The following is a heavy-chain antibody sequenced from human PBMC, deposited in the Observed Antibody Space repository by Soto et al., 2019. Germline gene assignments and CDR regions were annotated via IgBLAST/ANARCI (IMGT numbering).Heavy chain of an antibody. V-gene: IGHV1-46*03. CDR2: INPSGGST. J-gene: IGHJ4*02. CDR3: ARETPLDILTGYYPH. D-gene: IGHD3-9*01. Sequence: GASVKVSCKASGYTFTSYYMHWVRQAPGQGLEWMGIINPSGGSTSYAQKFQGRVTMTRDTSTSTVYMELSSLRSEDTAVYYCARETPLDILTGYYPHWGLGTLVTVSS. CDR1: GYTFTSYY.